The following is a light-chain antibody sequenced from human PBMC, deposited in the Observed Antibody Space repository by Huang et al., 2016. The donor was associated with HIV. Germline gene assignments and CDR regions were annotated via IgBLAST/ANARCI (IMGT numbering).Light chain of an antibody. CDR1: QGISSY. CDR3: QQLNGYPLT. V-gene: IGKV1-9*01. Sequence: IQLTQSPSSLSASVGDRVTISCRASQGISSYLAWYQQKPGKAPKLLIYDVSTLQSWVPSRFICSGSGTDFTLTITSLQPEDFATYYCQQLNGYPLTFGGGTKVEIK. CDR2: DVS. J-gene: IGKJ4*01.